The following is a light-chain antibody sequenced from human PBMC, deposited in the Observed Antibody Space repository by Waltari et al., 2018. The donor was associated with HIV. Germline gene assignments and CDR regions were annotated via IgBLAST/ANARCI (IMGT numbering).Light chain of an antibody. J-gene: IGLJ3*02. CDR1: SSDVGAYNF. V-gene: IGLV2-8*01. CDR3: SSYAGTNNLV. Sequence: QSALTQPPSASGSPGQSVTISCTGSSSDVGAYNFVSWYQQHPGKAPKLVIYGVTKRPSGVPDRFSGSKSGNTAYLTVSGLQAEDEADYYCSSYAGTNNLVFGGGTDLTVL. CDR2: GVT.